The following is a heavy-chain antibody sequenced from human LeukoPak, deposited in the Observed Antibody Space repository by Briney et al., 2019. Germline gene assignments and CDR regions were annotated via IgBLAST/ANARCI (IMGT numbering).Heavy chain of an antibody. Sequence: PGGSLRLSCAASGFTFSSYAMHWVRQAPGKGLEWVAVISYDGSNKYYADSVKGRFTISRDNSKNTLYLQMNSLRAEDTAIYYCAQPHYSSSWYDSNFDYWGQGTLVTVSS. CDR1: GFTFSSYA. CDR3: AQPHYSSSWYDSNFDY. J-gene: IGHJ4*02. D-gene: IGHD6-13*01. CDR2: ISYDGSNK. V-gene: IGHV3-30-3*01.